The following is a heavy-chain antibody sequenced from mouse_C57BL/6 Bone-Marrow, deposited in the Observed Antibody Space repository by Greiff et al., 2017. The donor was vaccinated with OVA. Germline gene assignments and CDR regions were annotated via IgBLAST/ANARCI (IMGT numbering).Heavy chain of an antibody. D-gene: IGHD2-5*01. J-gene: IGHJ4*01. CDR2: IHPNSGST. CDR1: GYTFTSYG. CDR3: ARYSNYPLYAMDY. Sequence: QVQLQQSGAELVKPGASVKLSCKASGYTFTSYGMHWVKQRPGQGLEWIGMIHPNSGSTNYNEKFKSKATLTVDKSSSTASMQLSSLTSEASAVYYCARYSNYPLYAMDYWGQGTSVTVSS. V-gene: IGHV1-64*01.